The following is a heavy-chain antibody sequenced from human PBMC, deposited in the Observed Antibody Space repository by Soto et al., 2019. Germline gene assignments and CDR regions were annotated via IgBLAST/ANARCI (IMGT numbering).Heavy chain of an antibody. CDR1: GYTFTSYG. J-gene: IGHJ6*02. CDR3: ARGPALNGCGYYYSGMDV. Sequence: ASVKVSCKASGYTFTSYGISWVRQAPGQGLEWMGWISAYNGNTNYAQKLQGRVTMTTDTSTSTAYMELRSLRSDDTAVYYCARGPALNGCGYYYSGMDVWGQGTTVTVS. V-gene: IGHV1-18*01. CDR2: ISAYNGNT. D-gene: IGHD1-1*01.